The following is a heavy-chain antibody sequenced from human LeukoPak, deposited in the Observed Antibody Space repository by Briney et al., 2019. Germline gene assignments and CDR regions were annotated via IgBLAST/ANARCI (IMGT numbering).Heavy chain of an antibody. Sequence: PSETLSLTCTVSGGSISGYYWSWIRQPPGKGLEWVGDIYNSGSTNYNPSLKRRSTISGGMSKKQCSLKLSSVTAADTAVYYCARTYVWGSYREGDFDYWGPGNLVTVSS. V-gene: IGHV4-59*08. D-gene: IGHD3-16*02. J-gene: IGHJ4*02. CDR1: GGSISGYY. CDR3: ARTYVWGSYREGDFDY. CDR2: IYNSGST.